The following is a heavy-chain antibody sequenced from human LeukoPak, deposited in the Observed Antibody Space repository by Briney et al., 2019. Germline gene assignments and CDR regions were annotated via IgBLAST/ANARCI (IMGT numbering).Heavy chain of an antibody. V-gene: IGHV3-23*01. CDR1: GFTFSSYA. J-gene: IGHJ4*02. Sequence: PGGSLRLSCAASGFTFSSYAMSWVRQAPGKGLEWVSAISGSGGSTYYADSVKGRFTISRDNSKNTLYLQMNSLRAEDTAVYYCAKNLRYSSGWYVCNPDPHAFDYWGQGTLVTVSS. CDR3: AKNLRYSSGWYVCNPDPHAFDY. D-gene: IGHD6-19*01. CDR2: ISGSGGST.